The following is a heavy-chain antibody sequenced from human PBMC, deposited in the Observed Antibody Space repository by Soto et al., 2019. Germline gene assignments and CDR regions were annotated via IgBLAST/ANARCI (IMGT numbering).Heavy chain of an antibody. J-gene: IGHJ3*01. CDR2: IIPMFGIP. CDR1: GGTLNKHA. D-gene: IGHD6-13*01. CDR3: ARGGTSGWLKGAYDV. V-gene: IGHV1-69*01. Sequence: QVQLVQSGAEVKKPGSSVKVSCKASGGTLNKHAITWVRRAPGQGLEWLGGIIPMFGIPNYPQKFQGRVTITADDSTNTSHMELHSLTSDDTAIYYCARGGTSGWLKGAYDVWGQGTMVTFSS.